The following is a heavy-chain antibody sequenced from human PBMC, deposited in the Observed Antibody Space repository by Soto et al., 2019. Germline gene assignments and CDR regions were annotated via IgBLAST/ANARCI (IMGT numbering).Heavy chain of an antibody. CDR1: GGSISSSSYY. J-gene: IGHJ4*02. Sequence: SETLSLTCTVSGGSISSSSYYWGWIRQPPGKGLEWIGSIYYSGSTYYNPSLKSRVTISVDTSKNQFSLKLSSVTAADTGVYYCARGGGATYYFDYWGQGTLVTVSS. CDR2: IYYSGST. CDR3: ARGGGATYYFDY. D-gene: IGHD3-16*01. V-gene: IGHV4-39*07.